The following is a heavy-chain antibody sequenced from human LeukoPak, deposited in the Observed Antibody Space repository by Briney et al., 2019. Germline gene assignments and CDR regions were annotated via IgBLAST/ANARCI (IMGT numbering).Heavy chain of an antibody. CDR2: IYYGGST. CDR1: GGSISTSSYY. J-gene: IGHJ4*02. D-gene: IGHD3-22*01. V-gene: IGHV4-39*01. CDR3: ARDTSGYYSFDY. Sequence: PSETLSLTCTVSGGSISTSSYYWGWIRQPPGKGLEWLGSIYYGGSTYYNPSLKSRVTISVDTSKNQFSLKLTSVTAADTAIYYCARDTSGYYSFDYWGQGTLLTVSS.